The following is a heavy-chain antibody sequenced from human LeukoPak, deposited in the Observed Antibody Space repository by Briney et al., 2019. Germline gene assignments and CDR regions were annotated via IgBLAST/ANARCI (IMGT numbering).Heavy chain of an antibody. Sequence: SETLSLTCTVSGGSINTYYWSWIRQPPGKGLEWIGYIHYSGSTNYNPSLKSRVTISVDTSKNQFSLKLISVTAADTAVYYCARQNTLVAHFDYWGQGTLVTVSS. J-gene: IGHJ4*02. CDR1: GGSINTYY. CDR3: ARQNTLVAHFDY. CDR2: IHYSGST. V-gene: IGHV4-59*01. D-gene: IGHD4-23*01.